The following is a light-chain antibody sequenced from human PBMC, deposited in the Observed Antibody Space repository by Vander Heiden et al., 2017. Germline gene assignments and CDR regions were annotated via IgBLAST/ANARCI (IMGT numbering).Light chain of an antibody. V-gene: IGKV1-39*01. Sequence: DTQMTQPPSSLPAPVGDRVTITCRASQSISSYLNWYQQKTGKAPKLLIYAAASLQSGVPSRFSGSGSGRNFTLTISSLRPADVATYYCQQSYSTPPTTFGQGTQLEIK. J-gene: IGKJ5*01. CDR1: QSISSY. CDR2: AAA. CDR3: QQSYSTPPTT.